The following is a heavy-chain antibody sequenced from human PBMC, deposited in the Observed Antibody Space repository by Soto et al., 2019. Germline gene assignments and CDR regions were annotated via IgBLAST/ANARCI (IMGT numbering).Heavy chain of an antibody. D-gene: IGHD6-19*01. J-gene: IGHJ4*02. CDR2: ISGSGGST. CDR3: AKDPGASSDWHGGLY. V-gene: IGHV3-23*01. CDR1: GFTFSSYA. Sequence: EVQLLESGGGLVQPGGSLRLSCAASGFTFSSYAMSWVRQAPGKGLEWVSAISGSGGSTYYADSVKGRFTISRDNSKNTLYLQMNSRRAEDTAVYYCAKDPGASSDWHGGLYWGQGTLVNVSS.